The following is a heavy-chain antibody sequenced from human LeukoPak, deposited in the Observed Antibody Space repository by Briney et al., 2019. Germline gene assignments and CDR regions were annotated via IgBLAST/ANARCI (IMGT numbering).Heavy chain of an antibody. Sequence: ASVKVSCKASGYTFTGYYMHWVRQAPGQGLEWMGWINPNSGGTNYAQKFQGRVTMTRDTSISTAYMELSRLRSDDTAVYYCARDGEGSLWFGELLSPRDWFDPWGQGTLVTVSS. D-gene: IGHD3-10*01. J-gene: IGHJ5*02. CDR1: GYTFTGYY. V-gene: IGHV1-2*02. CDR2: INPNSGGT. CDR3: ARDGEGSLWFGELLSPRDWFDP.